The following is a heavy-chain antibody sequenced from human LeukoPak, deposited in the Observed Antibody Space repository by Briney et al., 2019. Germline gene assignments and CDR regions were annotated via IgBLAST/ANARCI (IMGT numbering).Heavy chain of an antibody. CDR3: VKGGWVHILDH. CDR1: GFTFSSYG. V-gene: IGHV3-7*01. J-gene: IGHJ4*02. D-gene: IGHD2-21*01. Sequence: QPGGSLRLSCAASGFTFSSYGMHWVRQAPGKGLEWVANIKHDGSDAYYADSVSGRLTVSRDNAKNSLYLQMNSLRAEDTAVYYCVKGGWVHILDHWGQGALVTVSP. CDR2: IKHDGSDA.